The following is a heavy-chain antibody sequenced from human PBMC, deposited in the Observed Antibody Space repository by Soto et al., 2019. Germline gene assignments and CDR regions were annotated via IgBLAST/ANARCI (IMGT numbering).Heavy chain of an antibody. J-gene: IGHJ1*01. V-gene: IGHV1-18*01. D-gene: IGHD3-3*01. CDR2: ISAYNGNT. CDR1: GYTFTSYG. Sequence: GASVKVSCKASGYTFTSYGISWVRQAPGQGLEWMGWISAYNGNTNYAQKLQGRVTMTTDTSTSTAYMELRSLRSDDTAVYYCARGGYYDFWSGYPGAEYFQHWGQGTLVTVSS. CDR3: ARGGYYDFWSGYPGAEYFQH.